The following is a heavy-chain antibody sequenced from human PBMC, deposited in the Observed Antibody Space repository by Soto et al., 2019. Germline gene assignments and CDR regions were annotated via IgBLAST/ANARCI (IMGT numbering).Heavy chain of an antibody. CDR2: ISGSGGST. D-gene: IGHD6-19*01. V-gene: IGHV3-23*01. J-gene: IGHJ4*02. Sequence: EVQLLESGGGLVQPGGSLRLSCAASGFTFSSYAMNWVRQAPGKGLEWVSAISGSGGSTYYADSVKGRFTISRDNSKNTLYLQMNSLRAEDTAVYYCESRSSGWYFDYWGQGTLVTVSS. CDR3: ESRSSGWYFDY. CDR1: GFTFSSYA.